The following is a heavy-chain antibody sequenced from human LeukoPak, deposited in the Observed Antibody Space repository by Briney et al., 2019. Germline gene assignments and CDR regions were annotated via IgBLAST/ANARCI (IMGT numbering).Heavy chain of an antibody. CDR3: AKLKQWQPQRYFFYY. CDR2: FSGTSTN. V-gene: IGHV3-23*01. Sequence: GGSLRLSCEASGFTFSSCAMRWVRQAPGKGLEWVSTFSGTSTNSYADAVKGRVTISRDNSKNTLYLQMNSLRAEDTAVYYCAKLKQWQPQRYFFYYSGQGALVTVAS. J-gene: IGHJ4*02. D-gene: IGHD6-19*01. CDR1: GFTFSSCA.